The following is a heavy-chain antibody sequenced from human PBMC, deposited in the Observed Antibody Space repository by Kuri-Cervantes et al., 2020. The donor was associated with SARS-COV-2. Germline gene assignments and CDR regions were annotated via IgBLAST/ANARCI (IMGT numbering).Heavy chain of an antibody. Sequence: GGSLRLSCAASGFTFSSYAMSWVRQAPGKGLEWVSAISGSGGSTYYADSVMGRFIISRDNSKNTLYLQMNSLRAEDTAVYYCAKDGHLTIFGVRLQGYYYYGMDVWGQGTTVTVSS. CDR1: GFTFSSYA. V-gene: IGHV3-23*01. D-gene: IGHD3-3*01. CDR3: AKDGHLTIFGVRLQGYYYYGMDV. CDR2: ISGSGGST. J-gene: IGHJ6*02.